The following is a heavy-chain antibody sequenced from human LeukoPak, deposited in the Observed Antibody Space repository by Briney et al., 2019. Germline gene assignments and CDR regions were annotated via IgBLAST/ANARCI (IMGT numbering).Heavy chain of an antibody. D-gene: IGHD1-26*01. Sequence: GGSLRLSCAACGFTFSSYSMNWVRQAPGKGLEWVSSITSSSSYIYYADSVKGRFTISRDNAKSSLYLQMNSLRAEDTAVYYCARDQGGYYYYMDVWGKGTTVTVSS. V-gene: IGHV3-21*01. CDR2: ITSSSSYI. CDR3: ARDQGGYYYYMDV. J-gene: IGHJ6*03. CDR1: GFTFSSYS.